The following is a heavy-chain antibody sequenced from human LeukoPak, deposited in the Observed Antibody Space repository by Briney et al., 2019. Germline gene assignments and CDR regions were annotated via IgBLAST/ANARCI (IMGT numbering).Heavy chain of an antibody. CDR1: GGSISSYC. J-gene: IGHJ4*02. CDR2: IYYSGST. CDR3: ARHRGYSSSWYPAYFDY. V-gene: IGHV4-59*08. D-gene: IGHD6-13*01. Sequence: ASETLSLTCTVSGGSISSYCWSWIRQPPGKGLEWIGYIYYSGSTNYNPSLKSRVTISVDTSKNQFSLKLSSVTAADTAVYYCARHRGYSSSWYPAYFDYWGQGTLVTVSS.